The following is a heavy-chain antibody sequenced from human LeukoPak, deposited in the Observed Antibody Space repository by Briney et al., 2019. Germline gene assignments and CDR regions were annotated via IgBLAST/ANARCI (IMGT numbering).Heavy chain of an antibody. CDR1: GFTVSSNY. Sequence: GGSLRLSCAASGFTVSSNYMSWVRQAPGKGLEWVSVIYSGGSTYYADSVKGRFTISRDNSKNTLYLQMNSLRAVDTAVYYCAGDRSSSGSLDYWGQGTLVTVSS. J-gene: IGHJ4*02. CDR3: AGDRSSSGSLDY. D-gene: IGHD6-13*01. CDR2: IYSGGST. V-gene: IGHV3-66*01.